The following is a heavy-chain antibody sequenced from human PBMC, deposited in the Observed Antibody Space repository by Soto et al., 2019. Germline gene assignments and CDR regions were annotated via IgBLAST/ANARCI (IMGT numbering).Heavy chain of an antibody. CDR1: GYTFTSYY. J-gene: IGHJ4*02. CDR2: INPSGGST. V-gene: IGHV1-46*01. D-gene: IGHD3-22*01. Sequence: QVQLVQSGAEVKKPGASVKVSCKASGYTFTSYYMHWVRQAPGQGLEWMGIINPSGGSTSYAQKFQGRVTMTRDTSTSTVYMELSSLRSEDTAVYYCVRESSSDSSGYFYFDYWGQGTLVTVSS. CDR3: VRESSSDSSGYFYFDY.